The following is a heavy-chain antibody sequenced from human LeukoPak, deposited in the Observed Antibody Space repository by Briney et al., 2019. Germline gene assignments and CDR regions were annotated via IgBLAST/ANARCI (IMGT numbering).Heavy chain of an antibody. V-gene: IGHV4-34*01. CDR3: ARTKGYDSSGYYPPLFDY. D-gene: IGHD3-22*01. Sequence: PSEALSLTCAVYGGSFSGYYWSWIRQPPGEGLEWIGEINHSGSTNYNPSLKSRVTISVDTSKNQFSLKLSSVTAADTAVYYCARTKGYDSSGYYPPLFDYWGQGTLVTVSS. J-gene: IGHJ4*02. CDR2: INHSGST. CDR1: GGSFSGYY.